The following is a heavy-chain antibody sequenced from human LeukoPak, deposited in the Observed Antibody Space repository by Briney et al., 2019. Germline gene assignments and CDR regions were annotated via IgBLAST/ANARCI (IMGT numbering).Heavy chain of an antibody. CDR2: IHYSETT. D-gene: IGHD2-2*01. J-gene: IGHJ4*02. Sequence: RPSEPLSLTCTVSGGSTSSSNYYWGWIRQPPGKGLEWIASIHYSETTYYNPSLKSRVTISVDTSKNHFSLKLSSVTAADTAVYYCARGPTYQPIDYWGQGTLVTVSS. CDR3: ARGPTYQPIDY. V-gene: IGHV4-39*02. CDR1: GGSTSSSNYY.